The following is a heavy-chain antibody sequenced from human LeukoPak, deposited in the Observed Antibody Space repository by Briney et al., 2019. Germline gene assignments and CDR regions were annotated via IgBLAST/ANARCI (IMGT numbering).Heavy chain of an antibody. CDR2: ISSSSSYI. CDR3: ARDEGGDTSGFDY. CDR1: GFTFSSYS. J-gene: IGHJ4*02. Sequence: GGSLRLSCAASGFTFSSYSMNWVRQAPGKGLEWVSSISSSSSYIYYADSVKGRYTISRDNAKNSLYLQMNSLRAEDTAVYYCARDEGGDTSGFDYWGQGTLVTVSS. V-gene: IGHV3-21*01. D-gene: IGHD3-10*01.